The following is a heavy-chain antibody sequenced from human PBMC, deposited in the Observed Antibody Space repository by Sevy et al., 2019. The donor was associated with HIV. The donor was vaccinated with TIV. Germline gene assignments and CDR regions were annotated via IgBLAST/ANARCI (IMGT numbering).Heavy chain of an antibody. D-gene: IGHD1-7*01. Sequence: ASVKVSCKASGYTFTSYGISWVRQAPGQGLEWMGWISAYNGNTNYAQKLQGRVTMTTDTSTSTAYMELRSLRSDDTVVYYCAREGWVRANWNYEGYGMDVWGQGTTVTVSS. CDR2: ISAYNGNT. CDR1: GYTFTSYG. V-gene: IGHV1-18*01. CDR3: AREGWVRANWNYEGYGMDV. J-gene: IGHJ6*02.